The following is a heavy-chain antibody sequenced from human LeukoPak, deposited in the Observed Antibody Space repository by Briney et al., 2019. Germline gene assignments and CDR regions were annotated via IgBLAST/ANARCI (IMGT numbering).Heavy chain of an antibody. D-gene: IGHD3-10*01. Sequence: PGGSLRLSCAASGFTFSSYAMSWVRQAPGKGLEWVSAISGSGGSTYYADSVKGRFTISRDNSKNALYLQMNSLRAEDTAVYYCAKDTREYYYGSGTEFDYWGQGTLVTVSS. CDR1: GFTFSSYA. V-gene: IGHV3-23*01. CDR3: AKDTREYYYGSGTEFDY. J-gene: IGHJ4*02. CDR2: ISGSGGST.